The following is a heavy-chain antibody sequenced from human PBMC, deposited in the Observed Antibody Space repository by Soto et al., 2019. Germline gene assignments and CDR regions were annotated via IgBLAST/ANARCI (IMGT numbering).Heavy chain of an antibody. V-gene: IGHV5-51*01. CDR3: ARQPDYICES. Sequence: PGESLKISCTGSGYSFSNSWIGWVRQMPGKGLEWMGIISPRDSHATYSPSFEGQVTISTDESSSTAYLQWSSLKASDTAMYYCARQPDYICESWGQGTLVTAPQ. CDR2: ISPRDSHA. D-gene: IGHD4-4*01. CDR1: GYSFSNSW. J-gene: IGHJ5*02.